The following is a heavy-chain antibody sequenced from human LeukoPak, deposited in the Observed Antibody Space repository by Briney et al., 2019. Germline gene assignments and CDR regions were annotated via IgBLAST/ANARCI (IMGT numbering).Heavy chain of an antibody. J-gene: IGHJ6*03. CDR3: ARRYNWTYYYMDV. V-gene: IGHV4-34*01. D-gene: IGHD1-1*01. CDR1: GASFSGYY. CDR2: INHSGST. Sequence: SETLSLTCAVYGASFSGYYWTWIRQPPGKGLEWIGEINHSGSTNYNPSLKSRVTISVDTSKNQFSLKLSSVTAAGTGVYYCARRYNWTYYYMDVWDKGTTVTISS.